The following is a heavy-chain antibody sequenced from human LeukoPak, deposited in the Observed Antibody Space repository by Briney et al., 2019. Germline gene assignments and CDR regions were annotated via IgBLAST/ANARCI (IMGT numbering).Heavy chain of an antibody. V-gene: IGHV1-8*03. Sequence: ASVKVSCKASGYTFTGYYMHWVRQATGQGLEWMGWMNPNSGNTGYAQKFQGRVTITRNTSISTAYMELSSLRSEDTAVYYCARGGDEGDWFDPWGQGTLVTVSS. J-gene: IGHJ5*02. D-gene: IGHD3-10*01. CDR2: MNPNSGNT. CDR3: ARGGDEGDWFDP. CDR1: GYTFTGYY.